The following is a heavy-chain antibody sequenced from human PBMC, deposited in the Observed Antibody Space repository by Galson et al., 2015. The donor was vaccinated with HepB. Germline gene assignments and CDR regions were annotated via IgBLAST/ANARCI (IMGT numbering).Heavy chain of an antibody. Sequence: SLRLSCAAYGFTFSTYSMTWVRQAPGMGLEWVSSINSVSSHIYHADSVRGRFTISRDNAKNSLSLQMNSLRVEDTTVYYCVRARREVLRFFDSDHWGQGTLVTVSS. D-gene: IGHD3-3*01. V-gene: IGHV3-21*01. CDR2: INSVSSHI. J-gene: IGHJ4*02. CDR3: VRARREVLRFFDSDH. CDR1: GFTFSTYS.